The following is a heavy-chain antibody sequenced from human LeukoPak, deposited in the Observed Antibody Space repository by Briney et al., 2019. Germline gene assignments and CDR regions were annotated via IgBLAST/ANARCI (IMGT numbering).Heavy chain of an antibody. J-gene: IGHJ4*02. D-gene: IGHD3-3*01. CDR1: GGSFSGYY. CDR2: INHSGST. CDR3: ASLWSSALDY. Sequence: SETLSLTCAVYGGSFSGYYWSWIRQPPGKGLEWIGEINHSGSTNYNPSLKSRVTISVDTSKNQLSLKLSSVTAADTAVYYCASLWSSALDYWGQGTLVTVSS. V-gene: IGHV4-34*01.